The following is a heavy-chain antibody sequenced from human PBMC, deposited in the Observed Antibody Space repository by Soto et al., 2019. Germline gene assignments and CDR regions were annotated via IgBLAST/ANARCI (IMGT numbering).Heavy chain of an antibody. D-gene: IGHD5-12*01. J-gene: IGHJ6*03. CDR2: IYYSGST. CDR1: GGSISSGDYY. CDR3: ARHGRRTFNPGGDIVAGTDYYYYMDV. V-gene: IGHV4-30-4*01. Sequence: PSETLSLTCTVSGGSISSGDYYWSWIRQPPGKGLEWIGYIYYSGSTYYNPSLKSRVTISVDTSKNQFSLKLSSVTAAATAVYYCARHGRRTFNPGGDIVAGTDYYYYMDVWGKGTTVTVSS.